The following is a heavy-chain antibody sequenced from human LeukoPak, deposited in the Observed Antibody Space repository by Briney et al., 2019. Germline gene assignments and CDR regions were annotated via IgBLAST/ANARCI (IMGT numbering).Heavy chain of an antibody. D-gene: IGHD5-12*01. Sequence: PGGSLRLSCAASGFTFSSYSMSWVRQAPGKGLEWVSYISSTSLYIYYPDSVKGRFTISRDNAKNSLYLQMDSLRAEDTAIYYCARHTWQWLPFDDWGQGTQVTISS. CDR3: ARHTWQWLPFDD. CDR1: GFTFSSYS. V-gene: IGHV3-21*06. J-gene: IGHJ4*02. CDR2: ISSTSLYI.